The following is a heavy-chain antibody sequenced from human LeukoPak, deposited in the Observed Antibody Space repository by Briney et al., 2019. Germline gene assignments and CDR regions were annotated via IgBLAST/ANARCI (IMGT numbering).Heavy chain of an antibody. CDR3: AKERLGRDYDILTGYDGGMDV. J-gene: IGHJ6*02. V-gene: IGHV3-30-3*01. Sequence: GGSLRLSCAASGFTFSSYAMHWVRQAPGKGLEWVAVISYDGSNKYYADSVKGRFTISRDNSKNTLYLQMNSLRAEDTAVYYCAKERLGRDYDILTGYDGGMDVWGQGTTVTVSS. CDR2: ISYDGSNK. CDR1: GFTFSSYA. D-gene: IGHD3-9*01.